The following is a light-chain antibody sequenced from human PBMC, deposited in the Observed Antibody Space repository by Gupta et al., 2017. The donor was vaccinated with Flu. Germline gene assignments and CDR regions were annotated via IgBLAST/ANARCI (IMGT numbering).Light chain of an antibody. CDR3: QQYGSSPRT. CDR2: GAT. J-gene: IGKJ1*01. Sequence: LLTQSPVTLSLSPGDRATLSCRASQSVSAAYLAWYQQRGGRAPRLLSYGATTRATGVADRFSGSGSGTDFTLTISRLEPEDCAVYYCQQYGSSPRTFGRGTRVEIK. CDR1: QSVSAAY. V-gene: IGKV3-20*01.